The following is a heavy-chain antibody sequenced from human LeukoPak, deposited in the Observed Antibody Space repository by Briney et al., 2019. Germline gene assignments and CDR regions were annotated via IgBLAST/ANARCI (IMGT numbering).Heavy chain of an antibody. V-gene: IGHV4-31*03. Sequence: SETLSLTCTVSGGSISSGGYYWSWIRQHPGKGLEWIGYIYYSGSTYYNPSLKSRVTISVDTSKNQFSLKLSSVTAADTAVYYCARAGHLIAPGWYFDLWGCGTLVTVSS. CDR3: ARAGHLIAPGWYFDL. D-gene: IGHD3-16*01. CDR1: GGSISSGGYY. J-gene: IGHJ2*01. CDR2: IYYSGST.